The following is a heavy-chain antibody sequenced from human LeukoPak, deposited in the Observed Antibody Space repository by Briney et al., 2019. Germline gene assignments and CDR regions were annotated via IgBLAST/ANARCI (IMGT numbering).Heavy chain of an antibody. J-gene: IGHJ5*02. CDR1: GYTFTSYY. CDR2: INPSGGST. D-gene: IGHD3-10*01. V-gene: IGHV1-46*01. Sequence: ASVKAPCKASGYTFTSYYMHWVRQAPGQGLEWMGIINPSGGSTSYAQKFQGRVTMTRDTSTSTVYMELSSLRSEDTAVYYCARDFGPTLRFGEFQNWFDPWGQGTLVTVSS. CDR3: ARDFGPTLRFGEFQNWFDP.